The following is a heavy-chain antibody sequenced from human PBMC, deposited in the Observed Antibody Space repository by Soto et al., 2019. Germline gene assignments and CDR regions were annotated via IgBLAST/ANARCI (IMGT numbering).Heavy chain of an antibody. Sequence: QVQLVQSGGGAVQPGDSLRLSCAASGFTFSTYALHWVRQAPGKGLEWVAFISYTGGAQYYADSVKGRFTISRDNSKNTVSLQMTSLKAEAAAVYYCARDGFLYSIVVYYASWGQGALVTVSS. J-gene: IGHJ5*02. D-gene: IGHD3-16*01. CDR2: ISYTGGAQ. CDR3: ARDGFLYSIVVYYAS. CDR1: GFTFSTYA. V-gene: IGHV3-30*14.